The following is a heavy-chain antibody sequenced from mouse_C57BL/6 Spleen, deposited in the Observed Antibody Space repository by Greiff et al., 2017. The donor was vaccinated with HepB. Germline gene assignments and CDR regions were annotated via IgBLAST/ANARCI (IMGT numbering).Heavy chain of an antibody. CDR3: ARSFYDGYYTYAMDY. CDR2: IDPEDGET. Sequence: EVQLQQSGAELVKPGASVKLSCTASGFNIKDYYMHWVKQRTEQGLEWIGRIDPEDGETKYAPKFQGKATITADTSSNTAYLQLSSLTSADTAVYNCARSFYDGYYTYAMDYWGQGTSVTVSS. V-gene: IGHV14-2*01. D-gene: IGHD2-3*01. CDR1: GFNIKDYY. J-gene: IGHJ4*01.